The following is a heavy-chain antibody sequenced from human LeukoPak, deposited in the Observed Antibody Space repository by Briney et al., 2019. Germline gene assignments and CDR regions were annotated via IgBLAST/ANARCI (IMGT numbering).Heavy chain of an antibody. V-gene: IGHV3-23*01. J-gene: IGHJ6*04. CDR2: VSISGGST. D-gene: IGHD3-10*02. CDR3: AELGITMIGGV. CDR1: GFTFSNYA. Sequence: PGGSLRLSCAASGFTFSNYAMTWVRQAPGKGLEWVSGVSISGGSTYYADSVKGRFTISRDNSKNTLYLQMNSLRAEDTAVYYCAELGITMIGGVWGKGTTVTISS.